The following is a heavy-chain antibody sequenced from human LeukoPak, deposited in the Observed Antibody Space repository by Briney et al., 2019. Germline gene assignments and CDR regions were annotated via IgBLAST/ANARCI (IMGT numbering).Heavy chain of an antibody. Sequence: ASVKVSCKASGGTFSSYAISWVRQAPGQGLEWMGIINPSGGSTSYAQKFQGRVTMTRDTSTSTVYMELSSLRSEDTAVYYCARVFWYSSGSFDYWGQGTLVTVSS. CDR3: ARVFWYSSGSFDY. CDR1: GGTFSSYA. J-gene: IGHJ4*02. D-gene: IGHD6-19*01. CDR2: INPSGGST. V-gene: IGHV1-46*01.